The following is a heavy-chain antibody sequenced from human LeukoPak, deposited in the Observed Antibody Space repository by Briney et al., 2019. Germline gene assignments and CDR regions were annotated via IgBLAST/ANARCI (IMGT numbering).Heavy chain of an antibody. CDR2: ISSSGSTI. CDR3: ARGLRATYCSGGSCYSAVHWFDP. J-gene: IGHJ5*02. V-gene: IGHV3-48*03. D-gene: IGHD2-15*01. CDR1: GFTFSSYE. Sequence: QPGGSLRLSCAASGFTFSSYEMNWVRQAPGKGLEWVSYISSSGSTIYYADSVKGRFTISGDNAKNSLYLQMNSLRAEDTAVYYCARGLRATYCSGGSCYSAVHWFDPWGQGTLLTVSS.